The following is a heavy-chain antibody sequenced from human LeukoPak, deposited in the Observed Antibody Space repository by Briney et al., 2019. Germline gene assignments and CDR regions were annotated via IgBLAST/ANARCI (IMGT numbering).Heavy chain of an antibody. Sequence: ASVKVSCKASGYTFTSYAMHWVRQAPGQRLEWMGWINAGNGNTKYSQGFQGRVTITRDTSASTAYMELSSLRSEDMAVYYCARARSGWYLDYWGQGTLVTVSS. J-gene: IGHJ4*02. V-gene: IGHV1-3*03. CDR3: ARARSGWYLDY. CDR1: GYTFTSYA. D-gene: IGHD6-19*01. CDR2: INAGNGNT.